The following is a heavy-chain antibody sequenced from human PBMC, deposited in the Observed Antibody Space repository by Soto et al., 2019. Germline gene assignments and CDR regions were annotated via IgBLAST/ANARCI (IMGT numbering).Heavy chain of an antibody. CDR1: GGSFGSYY. J-gene: IGHJ6*02. CDR3: VRVRTGGLNALDV. V-gene: IGHV4-34*01. D-gene: IGHD2-8*02. CDR2: INAGGGT. Sequence: QVQLQQRGAGLLKPSETQSLTCVVSGGSFGSYYWSWIRQCPGKGLEYIGEINAGGGTNYNPSLQNRVSISVDTSKKQVSLSLISVTAADTAVYHCVRVRTGGLNALDVWGQGTTVTVSS.